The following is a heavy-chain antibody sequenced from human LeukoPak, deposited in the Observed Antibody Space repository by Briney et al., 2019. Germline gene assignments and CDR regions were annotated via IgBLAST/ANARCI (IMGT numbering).Heavy chain of an antibody. Sequence: ASVKVSCKASGYTFTSYDINWVRQATGQGLEWMGWMNPNSGNTGYAQKFQGSVTMTRNTSISTAYMELSSLRSEDTAVYYCAREGYCSSTSCYTYNWFDPWGQGTLVTVSS. CDR1: GYTFTSYD. CDR3: AREGYCSSTSCYTYNWFDP. J-gene: IGHJ5*02. CDR2: MNPNSGNT. D-gene: IGHD2-2*01. V-gene: IGHV1-8*01.